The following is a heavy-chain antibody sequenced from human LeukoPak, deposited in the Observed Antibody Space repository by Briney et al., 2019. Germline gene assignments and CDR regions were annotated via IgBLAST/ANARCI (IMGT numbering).Heavy chain of an antibody. CDR3: ARAYCGGDCYSLSWFDP. J-gene: IGHJ5*02. Sequence: GGSLRLSCAASGFTFSSYWMSWVRQAPGKGLEWVANIKQDGSEKYYVDSVKGRFTISRDNAKSSLYLQMNSLRAEDTAVYYCARAYCGGDCYSLSWFDPWGQGTLVTVSS. CDR2: IKQDGSEK. D-gene: IGHD2-21*01. V-gene: IGHV3-7*01. CDR1: GFTFSSYW.